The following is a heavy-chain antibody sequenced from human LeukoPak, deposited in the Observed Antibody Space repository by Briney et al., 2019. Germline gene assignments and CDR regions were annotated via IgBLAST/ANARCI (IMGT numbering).Heavy chain of an antibody. D-gene: IGHD6-25*01. CDR3: ARDSGTNWFDP. Sequence: ASVKVSCEASGYTFTSYYMHWVRQAPGQGLEWMGIINPSGGSTSYAQKFQGRVTMTRDTSTSTVYMELSSLRSEDTAVYYCARDSGTNWFDPWGQGTLVTVSS. V-gene: IGHV1-46*01. J-gene: IGHJ5*02. CDR1: GYTFTSYY. CDR2: INPSGGST.